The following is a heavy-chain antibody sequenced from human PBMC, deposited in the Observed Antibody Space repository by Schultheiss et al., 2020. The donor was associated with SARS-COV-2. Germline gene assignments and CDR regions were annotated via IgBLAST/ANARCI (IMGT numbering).Heavy chain of an antibody. D-gene: IGHD3-10*01. J-gene: IGHJ4*02. CDR1: GGSISSVSYY. Sequence: SQTLSLTCTVSGGSISSVSYYWSWIRQHPGKGLEWIGYIYYSGSTYYNPSLKSRVTISVDTSKNQFSLKLSSVTAADTAVYYCTSGSFDYWGQGTLVTVSS. CDR2: IYYSGST. CDR3: TSGSFDY. V-gene: IGHV4-31*03.